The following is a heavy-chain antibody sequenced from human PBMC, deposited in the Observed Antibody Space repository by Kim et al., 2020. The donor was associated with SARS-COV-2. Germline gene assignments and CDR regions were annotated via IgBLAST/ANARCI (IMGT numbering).Heavy chain of an antibody. V-gene: IGHV4-59*13. CDR2: IYYSGST. D-gene: IGHD6-25*01. CDR1: GGSISSYY. CDR3: ARDQREYGMDV. Sequence: SETLSLTCTVSGGSISSYYWSWIRQPPGKGLEWIGYIYYSGSTNYNPSLKSRVTISVDTSKNQFSLKLSSVTAADTAVYYCARDQREYGMDVWGQGTTVT. J-gene: IGHJ6*02.